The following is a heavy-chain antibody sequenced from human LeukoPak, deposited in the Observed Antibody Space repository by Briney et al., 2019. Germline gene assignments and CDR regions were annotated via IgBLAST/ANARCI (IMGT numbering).Heavy chain of an antibody. CDR3: ARVPTSYDSSGYYYASWFDP. CDR2: IYYSGST. Sequence: SETLSLTCTVSGASISSTTYYWGWIRQPPRKGLEWIASIYYSGSTYYNPSLKSRVTISVDTSKNQFSLKLSSVTAADTAVYYCARVPTSYDSSGYYYASWFDPWGQGTLVTVSS. V-gene: IGHV4-39*01. CDR1: GASISSTTYY. D-gene: IGHD3-22*01. J-gene: IGHJ5*02.